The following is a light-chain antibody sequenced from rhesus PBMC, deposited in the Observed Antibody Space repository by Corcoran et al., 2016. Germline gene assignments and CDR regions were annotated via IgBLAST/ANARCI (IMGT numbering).Light chain of an antibody. J-gene: IGKJ4*01. CDR1: QGISSY. V-gene: IGKV1-38*01. CDR3: QQRNSDPLT. CDR2: DAS. Sequence: DIQLTQSPSSLSASVGDRVTITCRASQGISSYLAWYQQKPGKAPKLRIYDASNLQSGVPSRFSGSGSGIDFTLNISSLQPEDFAVYYCQQRNSDPLTFGGGTKVEIK.